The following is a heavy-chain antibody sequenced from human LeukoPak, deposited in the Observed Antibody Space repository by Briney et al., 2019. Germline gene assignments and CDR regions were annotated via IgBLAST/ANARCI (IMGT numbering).Heavy chain of an antibody. CDR2: ISGSGGST. CDR3: ASGVSYDFWSVAVSGGWFDP. J-gene: IGHJ5*02. V-gene: IGHV3-23*01. D-gene: IGHD3-3*01. CDR1: GFTFSSYA. Sequence: PGGSLRLSCAASGFTFSSYAMSWVRQAPGKGLEWVSAISGSGGSTYYADSVKDRFTISRDNSKNTLYLQMNSLRAEATAVYYCASGVSYDFWSVAVSGGWFDPWGQGTLVTVSS.